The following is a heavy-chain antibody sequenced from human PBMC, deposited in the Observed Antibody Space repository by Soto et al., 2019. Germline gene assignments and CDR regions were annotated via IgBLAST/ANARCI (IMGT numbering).Heavy chain of an antibody. Sequence: QVQLVQSGAELKKPGASAKVSCKASGYMFTSYGISWVRQAPGQGLEWMAWISVNNGNTNYAQKFQSRVTMTTHTSTNTAHMELRSLRYDDTAVYYCARFNGSGTNYYMDVWGKGTTVIVSS. D-gene: IGHD3-10*01. CDR3: ARFNGSGTNYYMDV. V-gene: IGHV1-18*01. J-gene: IGHJ6*03. CDR1: GYMFTSYG. CDR2: ISVNNGNT.